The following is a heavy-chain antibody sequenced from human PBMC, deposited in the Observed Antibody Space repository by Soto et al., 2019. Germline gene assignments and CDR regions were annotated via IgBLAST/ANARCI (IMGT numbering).Heavy chain of an antibody. D-gene: IGHD3-10*02. J-gene: IGHJ3*01. CDR1: GDTLSNYD. CDR3: AKEMLLVSGVVFDL. Sequence: QEQLVQSGAEVKRPGTSVKVSCRTSGDTLSNYDIHWVRQATGQGLEWMGWMHPKSGNTGYAQKFRGRVSMPRNPPKTTAYRKLSGLRFDDPAVYYGAKEMLLVSGVVFDLWAPGTTVTVFS. V-gene: IGHV1-8*01. CDR2: MHPKSGNT.